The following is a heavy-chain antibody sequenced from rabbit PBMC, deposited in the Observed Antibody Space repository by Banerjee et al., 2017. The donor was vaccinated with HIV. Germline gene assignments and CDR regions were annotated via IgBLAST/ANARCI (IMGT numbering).Heavy chain of an antibody. CDR2: IYVAKGST. CDR3: ARDTAANDGYIFNL. Sequence: QEQLKETGGGLVQPGGSLTLSCKASGFDFSRYFLSWVRQAPGKGLEWIGIIYVAKGSTAYASWAKGRFTISKTSSTTVTLQMTSLTAADTATYFCARDTAANDGYIFNLWGQGTLVTVS. J-gene: IGHJ4*01. CDR1: GFDFSRYFL. V-gene: IGHV1S45*01. D-gene: IGHD6-1*01.